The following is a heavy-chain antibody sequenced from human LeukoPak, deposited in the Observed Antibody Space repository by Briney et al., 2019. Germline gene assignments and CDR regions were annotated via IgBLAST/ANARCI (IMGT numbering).Heavy chain of an antibody. Sequence: ASVKVSCKVSGYTLTELSMHWVRQAPGKGLEWMGGFDPEDGETIYAQKFQGRVTMTEDTSTDTAYMELSSLRSEDTAVYYCATITQRFLEWYSSPPQGAFDIWGQGTMVTVSS. D-gene: IGHD3-3*01. CDR1: GYTLTELS. CDR3: ATITQRFLEWYSSPPQGAFDI. V-gene: IGHV1-24*01. CDR2: FDPEDGET. J-gene: IGHJ3*02.